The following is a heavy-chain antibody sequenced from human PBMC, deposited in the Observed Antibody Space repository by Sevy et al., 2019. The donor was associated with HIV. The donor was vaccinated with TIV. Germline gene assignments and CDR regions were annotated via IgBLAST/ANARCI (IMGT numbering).Heavy chain of an antibody. V-gene: IGHV1-69*13. Sequence: ASVKVSCKASGGTFSSYAISWVRQAPGQGLEWMGGIIPIFGTANYAQKFQGRVTITADESTSTAYMELSSLRSEDTAVYYCARIVGEVPAAMLSRRMGAYYFDYWGQGTLVTVSS. D-gene: IGHD2-2*01. CDR2: IIPIFGTA. CDR3: ARIVGEVPAAMLSRRMGAYYFDY. CDR1: GGTFSSYA. J-gene: IGHJ4*02.